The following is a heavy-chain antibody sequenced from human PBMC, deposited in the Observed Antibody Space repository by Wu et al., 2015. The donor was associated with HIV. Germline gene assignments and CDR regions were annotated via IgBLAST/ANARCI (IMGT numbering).Heavy chain of an antibody. D-gene: IGHD3-22*01. Sequence: QVQLVQSGAEVKKPGASVKVSCKASGYTFTSYGISWVRQAPGQGLEWMGWISAYNGNTNYAQKLQGRVTMTTDTSTSTAYMELRSLRSDDTAVYYCARDPNRRAYYYDSSGLFDYWGQGTLGHRLL. CDR2: ISAYNGNT. CDR3: ARDPNRRAYYYDSSGLFDY. J-gene: IGHJ4*02. V-gene: IGHV1-18*01. CDR1: GYTFTSYG.